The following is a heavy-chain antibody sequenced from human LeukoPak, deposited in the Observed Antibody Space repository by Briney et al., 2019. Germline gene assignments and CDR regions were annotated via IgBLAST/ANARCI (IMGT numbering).Heavy chain of an antibody. CDR3: LPGKGY. J-gene: IGHJ4*02. CDR2: TSPDGNEK. Sequence: PGGSLRLSGAAYGLTFNTYWMNWVRQAPGKGLEWVANTSPDGNEKYCADFVKGRFSIFRDNANSILYLQMNSLRGEDTAVYYCLPGKGYWGQGTLVTVSS. V-gene: IGHV3-7*01. D-gene: IGHD4-23*01. CDR1: GLTFNTYW.